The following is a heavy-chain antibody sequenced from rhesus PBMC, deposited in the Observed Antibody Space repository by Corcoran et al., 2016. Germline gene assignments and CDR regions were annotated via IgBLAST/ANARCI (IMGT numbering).Heavy chain of an antibody. D-gene: IGHD4-29*01. J-gene: IGHJ2*01. V-gene: IGHV4-122*02. Sequence: QVQLQESGPGLVKPSETPSLTCAVSGGSITSGYYYWSWIRQPPGRGLERIGYITDSGRTSYNPPLQGRFTNARDTSKTQIYLKLSSVAAADTAVYYCAREIGSSYKNWYFDLCCPDTPITISS. CDR2: ITDSGRT. CDR1: GGSITSGYYY. CDR3: AREIGSSYKNWYFDL.